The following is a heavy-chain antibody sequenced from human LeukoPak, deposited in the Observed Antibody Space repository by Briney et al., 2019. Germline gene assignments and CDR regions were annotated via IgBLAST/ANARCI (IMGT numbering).Heavy chain of an antibody. Sequence: GGSLRLSCAASGFTVSGDFMSWVRQAPGKGLEWVALINSGGSTYYADSVKGRFTISRDNSKNTLNFQMNSLRAEDTAVYYCAAFRGDYWGQGTLVSVSS. J-gene: IGHJ4*02. V-gene: IGHV3-53*01. CDR1: GFTVSGDF. CDR3: AAFRGDY. CDR2: INSGGST. D-gene: IGHD3-3*02.